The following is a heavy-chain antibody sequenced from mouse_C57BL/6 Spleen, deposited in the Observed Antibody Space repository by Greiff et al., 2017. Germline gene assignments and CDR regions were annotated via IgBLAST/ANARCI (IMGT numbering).Heavy chain of an antibody. CDR2: IDPETGGT. CDR3: TRDDFSLFDY. D-gene: IGHD2-4*01. V-gene: IGHV1-15*01. Sequence: QVHVKQSGAELVRPGASVTLSCKASGYTFTDYEMHWVKQTPVHGLEWIGAIDPETGGTAYNQKFKGKAILTADKSSSTAYMELRSLTSEDSAVYYCTRDDFSLFDYWGQGTTLTVSS. J-gene: IGHJ2*01. CDR1: GYTFTDYE.